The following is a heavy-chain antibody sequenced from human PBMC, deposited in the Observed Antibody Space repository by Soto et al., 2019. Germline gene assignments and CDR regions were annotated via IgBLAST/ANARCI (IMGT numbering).Heavy chain of an antibody. J-gene: IGHJ6*03. V-gene: IGHV4-59*08. CDR1: GGSINRDY. CDR2: IYYSGST. D-gene: IGHD4-17*01. CDR3: ARLREENTYGDSALGYYYYYMDV. Sequence: SETLSLTCAVSGGSINRDYWIWIRQPPGKGLEWIGYIYYSGSTNYNPSLKSRVTISLDTSKNQLSLKLSSVAAADTAVYFCARLREENTYGDSALGYYYYYMDVWGKGTTVTVSS.